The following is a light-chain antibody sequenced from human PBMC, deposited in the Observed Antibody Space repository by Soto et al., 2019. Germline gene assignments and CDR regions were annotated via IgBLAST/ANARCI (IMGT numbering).Light chain of an antibody. CDR1: STDFVAYNR. CDR3: CSYAGGYTYL. V-gene: IGLV2-11*01. CDR2: DVA. Sequence: QSVLTQPPSVSGSPGQSVTISCTGTSTDFVAYNRVSWYQQPPGTAPKLIIYDVARWPSGVPDRFSGSKSGNTASLTISGLQAEDEADYFCCSYAGGYTYLFGTGTKVTVL. J-gene: IGLJ1*01.